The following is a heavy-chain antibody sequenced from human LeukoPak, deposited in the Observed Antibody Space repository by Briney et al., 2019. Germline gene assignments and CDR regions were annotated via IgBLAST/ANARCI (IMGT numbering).Heavy chain of an antibody. CDR2: ISYTGIT. CDR3: ARDRTGWASDF. D-gene: IGHD1-14*01. J-gene: IGHJ4*02. CDR1: SGSMSSFY. Sequence: PSETLSLTCSVSSGSMSSFYWGWIRQPPGKGLEWIGSISYTGITSYNPSLESRVTISLDTSKNQFSLTLTSVTAADRAVYYCARDRTGWASDFWGQGTLVTVSS. V-gene: IGHV4-39*07.